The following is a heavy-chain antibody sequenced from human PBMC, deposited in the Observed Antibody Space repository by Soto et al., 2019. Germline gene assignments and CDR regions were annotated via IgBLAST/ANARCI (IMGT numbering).Heavy chain of an antibody. CDR3: ARTPRALSGTAGMDV. J-gene: IGHJ6*02. CDR2: INHSRST. CDR1: GGSLSDYY. Sequence: QVQLQQWGAGLLKSSETLSLTCAVYGGSLSDYYWSWIRQPPGKGLEWIGEINHSRSTNYNPSLKNRVTISVEPSNNQFTLKVSTVTAAGTAVYYCARTPRALSGTAGMDVWGQGTTVTVSS. D-gene: IGHD2-15*01. V-gene: IGHV4-34*01.